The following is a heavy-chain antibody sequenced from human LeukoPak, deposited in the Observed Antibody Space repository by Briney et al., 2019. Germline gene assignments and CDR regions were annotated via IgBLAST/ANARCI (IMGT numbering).Heavy chain of an antibody. J-gene: IGHJ4*02. Sequence: VSGGSXSSSSYYWGWIRQPPGKGLEWIGSIYYSGSTYYNPSLKSRVTISVDTSKNQFSLKLSSVTAADTAVYYCASTMAARPPNYFDYWGQGTLVTVSS. D-gene: IGHD6-6*01. CDR3: ASTMAARPPNYFDY. V-gene: IGHV4-39*07. CDR1: GGSXSSSSYY. CDR2: IYYSGST.